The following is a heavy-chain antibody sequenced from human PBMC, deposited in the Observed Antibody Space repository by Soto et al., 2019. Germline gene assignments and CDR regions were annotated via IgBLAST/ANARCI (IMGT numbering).Heavy chain of an antibody. CDR3: ARHPLPSSGRDY. CDR1: GGSISSSSYY. CDR2: IYYSGST. V-gene: IGHV4-39*01. J-gene: IGHJ4*02. Sequence: SETLSLTCTVSGGSISSSSYYWGWIRQPPGKGLEWIGSIYYSGSTYYNPSLKSRVTISVDTSKNQFSLKLSSVTAADTAVYYCARHPLPSSGRDYWGQGTLVTVSS. D-gene: IGHD6-19*01.